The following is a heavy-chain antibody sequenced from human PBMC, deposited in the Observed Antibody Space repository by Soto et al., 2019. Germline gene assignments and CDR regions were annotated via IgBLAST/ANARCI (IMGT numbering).Heavy chain of an antibody. Sequence: EVQLVESGGGLVQPGGSLRLSCAASRFTFSSYWMSWVRQAPGRGLEWVGNIKEDGSEKYYVDSVNGRFTVSRDNAKNSLYLQMNSLRAEDTAVYYCARATGADKEDYWGQGTLVTVSS. CDR2: IKEDGSEK. V-gene: IGHV3-7*04. CDR1: RFTFSSYW. CDR3: ARATGADKEDY. J-gene: IGHJ4*02. D-gene: IGHD3-10*01.